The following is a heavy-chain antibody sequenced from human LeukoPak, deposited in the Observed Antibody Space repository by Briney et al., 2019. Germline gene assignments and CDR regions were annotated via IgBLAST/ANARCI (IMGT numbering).Heavy chain of an antibody. D-gene: IGHD2-8*02. CDR1: GFTFRNYG. J-gene: IGHJ6*03. Sequence: GGSLRLSCAASGFTFRNYGMHWVRQATGKGLEWVSFIWSDGNNRFYAASVKGRFTISRDNSKSMLYLQMDSLRPEDTAVYYCAKDPGASVSGFHMDVWGKGTAVIVSS. CDR2: IWSDGNNR. CDR3: AKDPGASVSGFHMDV. V-gene: IGHV3-30*02.